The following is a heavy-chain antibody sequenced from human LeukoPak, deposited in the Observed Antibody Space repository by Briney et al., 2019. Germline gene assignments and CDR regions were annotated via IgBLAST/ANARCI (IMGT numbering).Heavy chain of an antibody. V-gene: IGHV4-34*01. CDR2: INHSGST. CDR1: GGSFSGYY. CDR3: ARGRRVATISYYFDY. D-gene: IGHD5-12*01. Sequence: SETLSLTCAVYGGSFSGYYWSWIRQPPGKGLEWIGEINHSGSTNYNPSLKSRVTISVDTSKNQFSLKLSSVTAADTAVYYCARGRRVATISYYFDYWGQGTLVTVSP. J-gene: IGHJ4*02.